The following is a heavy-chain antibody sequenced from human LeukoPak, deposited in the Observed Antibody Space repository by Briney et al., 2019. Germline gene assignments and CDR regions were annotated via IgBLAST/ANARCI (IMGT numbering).Heavy chain of an antibody. Sequence: SETLSLTCTVSGGSISSYYWSWIRQPPGKGLEWIGYIYYSGSTNYNPSLKSRVTISVDTSKNQFSLKLSSVTAADTAGYYCGRGGEWESHFDFWGQGNLVTVSS. CDR1: GGSISSYY. V-gene: IGHV4-59*01. CDR3: GRGGEWESHFDF. J-gene: IGHJ4*02. CDR2: IYYSGST. D-gene: IGHD1-26*01.